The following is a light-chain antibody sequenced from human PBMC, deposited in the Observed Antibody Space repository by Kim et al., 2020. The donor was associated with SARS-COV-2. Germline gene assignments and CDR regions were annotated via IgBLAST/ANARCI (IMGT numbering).Light chain of an antibody. CDR1: YD. J-gene: IGLJ3*02. Sequence: YDVLWYQQFPGTAPKLIIYGRNYRPSGVPDRFSGSKSGTSASLAISRLQPEDEADYYCQSYDSRLSASVFGGGTQLTVL. CDR3: QSYDSRLSASV. CDR2: GRN. V-gene: IGLV1-40*01.